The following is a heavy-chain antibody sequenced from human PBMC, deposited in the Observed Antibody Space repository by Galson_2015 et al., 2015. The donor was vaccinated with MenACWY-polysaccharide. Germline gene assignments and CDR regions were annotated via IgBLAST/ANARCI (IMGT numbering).Heavy chain of an antibody. CDR2: IRNKAYGGTT. CDR3: TRDVRGYYYYSYYMDV. D-gene: IGHD5-12*01. J-gene: IGHJ6*03. V-gene: IGHV3-49*03. CDR1: GFTFGDYA. Sequence: SLRLSCAASGFTFGDYAMSRFRQAPGKGLEWVGFIRNKAYGGTTEYVASVKGRFTISRDDPKSIAYLQMNSLKTEDTAVYYCTRDVRGYYYYSYYMDVWGKGTTVTVSS.